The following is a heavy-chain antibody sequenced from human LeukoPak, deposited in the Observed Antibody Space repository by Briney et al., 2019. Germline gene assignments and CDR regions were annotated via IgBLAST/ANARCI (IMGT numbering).Heavy chain of an antibody. CDR2: IYYSGST. D-gene: IGHD3-10*01. CDR1: GGSISSYY. CDR3: ARQMTYYYGSDPTDFDY. V-gene: IGHV4-59*01. J-gene: IGHJ4*02. Sequence: SETLSLTCTVSGGSISSYYWSWIRQPPGKGLEWIGYIYYSGSTNYNPSLKSRVTISVDTSKNQFSLKLSSVTAADTAVYYCARQMTYYYGSDPTDFDYWGQGTLVTVSS.